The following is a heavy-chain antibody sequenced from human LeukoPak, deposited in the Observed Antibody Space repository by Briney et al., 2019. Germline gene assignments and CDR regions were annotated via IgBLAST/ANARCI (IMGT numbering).Heavy chain of an antibody. Sequence: SVKVSCKASGGTFSSYAISWVRQAPGQGLEWMGGIIPIFGTANYAQKFQGRVTITAVESTSTAYMELSSLRSEDTAVYYCARRSPQTRRYYDSSVNWYFDLWGRGTLVTVSS. CDR2: IIPIFGTA. CDR3: ARRSPQTRRYYDSSVNWYFDL. CDR1: GGTFSSYA. D-gene: IGHD3-22*01. V-gene: IGHV1-69*01. J-gene: IGHJ2*01.